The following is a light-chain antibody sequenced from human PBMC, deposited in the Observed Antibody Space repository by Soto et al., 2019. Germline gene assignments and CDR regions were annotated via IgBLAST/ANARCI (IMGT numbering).Light chain of an antibody. CDR1: QSLRHSNGFNY. J-gene: IGKJ1*01. Sequence: DIVMTQSPLSLTVTPGEPASISCRSSQSLRHSNGFNYLDWYLQKPGQSPQLLIYLGSNRASGAPDRFSGSGSGTDFTLRISRVEAEDVGIYYCMQALQTPWTFGQGTKVDIK. V-gene: IGKV2-28*01. CDR3: MQALQTPWT. CDR2: LGS.